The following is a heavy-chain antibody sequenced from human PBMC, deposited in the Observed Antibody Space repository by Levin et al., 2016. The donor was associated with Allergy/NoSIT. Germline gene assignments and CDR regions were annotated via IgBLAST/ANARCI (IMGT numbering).Heavy chain of an antibody. Sequence: PGKGPEWIGYIYYTGSTKYNPSLKSRVTISVDTSKNQFSLKLSSVTAADTAVYYCVRPMAATGTGVNWFDPWGQGTLVTVSS. CDR3: VRPMAATGTGVNWFDP. J-gene: IGHJ5*02. V-gene: IGHV4-59*08. CDR2: IYYTGST. D-gene: IGHD6-13*01.